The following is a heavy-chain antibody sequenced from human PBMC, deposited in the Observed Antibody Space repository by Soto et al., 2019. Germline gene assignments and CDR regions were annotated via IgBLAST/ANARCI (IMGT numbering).Heavy chain of an antibody. CDR1: GVPVNAYF. CDR2: IYTSGNS. V-gene: IGHV4-4*07. Sequence: QVQLQESGPGLVKPSETLSLTCTVSGVPVNAYFWSWVRQPAGKGLEWIGRIYTSGNSNYNPSIERRVTMSGGTSKNQLSLNLTSVTAADTAVYYCARGVVSVGRGGSYYYGLDVWGQGTTVTVYS. CDR3: ARGVVSVGRGGSYYYGLDV. J-gene: IGHJ6*01. D-gene: IGHD2-15*01.